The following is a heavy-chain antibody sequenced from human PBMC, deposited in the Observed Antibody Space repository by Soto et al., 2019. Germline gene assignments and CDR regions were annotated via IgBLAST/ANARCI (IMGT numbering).Heavy chain of an antibody. CDR3: GREGAAVADFDY. J-gene: IGHJ4*02. V-gene: IGHV3-74*01. CDR1: GFTFSTYW. D-gene: IGHD6-13*01. Sequence: EVQLVESGGGLVQPGGSLRLSCAASGFTFSTYWMHWVRQAPEKGLVWVSRINGDGSSTSYADSVKGRFTISRDNAKNTLYLQMNSLRAEDTAVYSCGREGAAVADFDYWGQGTLVTVSS. CDR2: INGDGSST.